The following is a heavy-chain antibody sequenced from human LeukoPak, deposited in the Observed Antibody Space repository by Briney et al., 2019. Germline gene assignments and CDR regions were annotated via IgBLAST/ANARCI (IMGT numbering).Heavy chain of an antibody. V-gene: IGHV4-59*08. Sequence: PSETLSLTCTVSGGSISSYYWSWIRQPPGKGLEWIGYIYYSGSTNYNPSLKSRVTMSVDTSKNQFSLKLSSVTAADTAVYYCARHGRWLGYSSGWYGGSDAFDIWGQGTMVTVSS. CDR2: IYYSGST. J-gene: IGHJ3*02. CDR3: ARHGRWLGYSSGWYGGSDAFDI. D-gene: IGHD6-19*01. CDR1: GGSISSYY.